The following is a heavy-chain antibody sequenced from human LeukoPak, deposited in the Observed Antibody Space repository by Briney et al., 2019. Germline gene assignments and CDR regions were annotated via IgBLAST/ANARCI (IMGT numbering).Heavy chain of an antibody. CDR2: INPNSGGT. J-gene: IGHJ4*02. D-gene: IGHD2-2*01. V-gene: IGHV1-2*02. Sequence: ASVKVSCKASGYTFASYGISRVRQAPGQGLEWMGWINPNSGGTNYAQKFQGRVTMTRDTSISTAYMELSRLRSDDTAVYYCARDRCSSTSCYLTYDYWGQGTLVTVSS. CDR3: ARDRCSSTSCYLTYDY. CDR1: GYTFASYG.